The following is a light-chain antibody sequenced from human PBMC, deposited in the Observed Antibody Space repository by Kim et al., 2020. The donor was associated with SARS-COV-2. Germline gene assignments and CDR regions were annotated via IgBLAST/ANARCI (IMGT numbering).Light chain of an antibody. CDR3: QQRSDWPPT. CDR2: DTS. V-gene: IGKV3-11*01. CDR1: QSVSGY. J-gene: IGKJ3*01. Sequence: ETVLTQSPATLSLSPGERATLSCRASQSVSGYLAWYQQKPGQAPRLLMHDTSNRATGIPARFSGSGSGTDFTLTISSLEPEDFAVYYCQQRSDWPPTFGPGTKVDIK.